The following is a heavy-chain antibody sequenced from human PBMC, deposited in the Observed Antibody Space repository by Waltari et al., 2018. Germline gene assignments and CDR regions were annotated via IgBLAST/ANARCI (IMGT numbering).Heavy chain of an antibody. CDR1: GDSVSSNSAT. CDR2: TYYRSNWYN. CDR3: ARDLDNSSWVGWFDP. J-gene: IGHJ5*02. D-gene: IGHD6-13*01. V-gene: IGHV6-1*01. Sequence: QVQLQQSGPGLVKPSQTLPLTCAISGDSVSSNSATWNWIRQSPSRGLEWLGRTYYRSNWYNDYALSVKSRISINPDTSKNQFSLYLNSVTPEDTAVYYCARDLDNSSWVGWFDPWGQGTLVTVSS.